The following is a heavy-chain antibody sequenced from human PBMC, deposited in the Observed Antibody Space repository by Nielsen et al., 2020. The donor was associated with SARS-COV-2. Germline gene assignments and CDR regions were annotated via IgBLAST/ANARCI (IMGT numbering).Heavy chain of an antibody. CDR3: AKVGDGTGDY. V-gene: IGHV3-30-3*01. CDR2: ISYDGSNK. D-gene: IGHD3-16*01. Sequence: GGSLRFSCAASGFTFSSYAMHWVRQAPGKGLEWVAVISYDGSNKYYADSVKGRFTISRDNAKNSLYLQMNSLRAEDTALYYCAKVGDGTGDYWGQGTLVTVSS. CDR1: GFTFSSYA. J-gene: IGHJ4*02.